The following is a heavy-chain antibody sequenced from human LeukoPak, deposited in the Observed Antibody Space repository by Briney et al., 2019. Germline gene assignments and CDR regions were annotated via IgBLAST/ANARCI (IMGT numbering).Heavy chain of an antibody. Sequence: SETLSLTCTVSGGSISSSSYYWGWIRQPPGKGLEWIGSIYYSGSTYYNPSLKSRVTISVDTSKNQFSLKLSSVTAADTAVYYCARLDHYDILTGFPDAFDIWGQGTMVTVSS. CDR1: GGSISSSSYY. D-gene: IGHD3-9*01. J-gene: IGHJ3*02. CDR2: IYYSGST. CDR3: ARLDHYDILTGFPDAFDI. V-gene: IGHV4-39*01.